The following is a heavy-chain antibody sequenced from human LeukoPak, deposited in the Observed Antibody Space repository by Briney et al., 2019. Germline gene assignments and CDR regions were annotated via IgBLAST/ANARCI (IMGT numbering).Heavy chain of an antibody. D-gene: IGHD6-6*01. CDR3: ARVRSDYSSSSPPDY. Sequence: GGSLRLSCAASGFTFSSYAMSWVRQAPGKGLEWVSAISGSGGSTYYADSVKGRFTISRDNAKNTLYLQMNSLRAEDTAIYYCARVRSDYSSSSPPDYWGQGTPVTVSS. J-gene: IGHJ4*02. CDR2: ISGSGGST. V-gene: IGHV3-23*01. CDR1: GFTFSSYA.